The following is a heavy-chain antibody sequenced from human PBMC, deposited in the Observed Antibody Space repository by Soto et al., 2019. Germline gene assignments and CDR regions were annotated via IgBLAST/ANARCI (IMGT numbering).Heavy chain of an antibody. CDR3: ARTRPCGGDCYFTRGLYGFQH. J-gene: IGHJ1*01. V-gene: IGHV4-34*01. Sequence: SETLSLTCAVYGGSFRVSNGAGSPHPQGRGRGWIGEINHSGSTNYNPSLKSRVTISVDTSKNQFSLKLSSVTAADTAVYYCARTRPCGGDCYFTRGLYGFQHWGQGTLVTVSS. CDR1: GGSFRVSN. D-gene: IGHD2-21*01. CDR2: INHSGST.